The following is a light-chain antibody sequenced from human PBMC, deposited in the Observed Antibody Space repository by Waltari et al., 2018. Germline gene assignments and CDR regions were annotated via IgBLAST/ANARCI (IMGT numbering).Light chain of an antibody. CDR1: SSDVGSYNR. V-gene: IGLV2-18*02. J-gene: IGLJ2*01. Sequence: QSALTQPPSVSGSPGQSVTISCTGTSSDVGSYNRVAWYQQPPGTAPKLMIYEVSNRPSGVPDRFSGSKSGNTASLTISGLQAEDEDDYYCSSYTSSSPVVFGGGTKLTVL. CDR3: SSYTSSSPVV. CDR2: EVS.